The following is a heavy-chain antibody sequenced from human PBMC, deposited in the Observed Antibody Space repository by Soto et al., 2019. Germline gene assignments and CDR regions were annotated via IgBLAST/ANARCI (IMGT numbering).Heavy chain of an antibody. CDR2: INHSGST. CDR3: ARGRTEFWRGPYFDY. Sequence: SETLSLTCAVYGGPFSGYYWSWIRQPPGKGLEWIGEINHSGSTNYNPSLKSRVTISVDTSKNQFSLKLSSVTAADTAVYYCARGRTEFWRGPYFDYWGQGTLVTVSS. D-gene: IGHD3-10*01. J-gene: IGHJ4*02. V-gene: IGHV4-34*01. CDR1: GGPFSGYY.